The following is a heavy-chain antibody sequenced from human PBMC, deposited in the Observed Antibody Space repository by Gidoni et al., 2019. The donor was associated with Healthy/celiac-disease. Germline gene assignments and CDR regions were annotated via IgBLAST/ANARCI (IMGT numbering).Heavy chain of an antibody. CDR2: ISGSGGST. J-gene: IGHJ4*02. CDR3: AKAGRYFDWSPYYFDY. Sequence: EVQLLESGGGLVQPGGSLSLSCAASGFTFRSYAMSWVRQAPGKGLEWVSAISGSGGSTYYADSVKGRFTISRDNSKNTLYLQMNSLRAEDTAVYYCAKAGRYFDWSPYYFDYWGQGTLVTVSS. D-gene: IGHD3-9*01. V-gene: IGHV3-23*01. CDR1: GFTFRSYA.